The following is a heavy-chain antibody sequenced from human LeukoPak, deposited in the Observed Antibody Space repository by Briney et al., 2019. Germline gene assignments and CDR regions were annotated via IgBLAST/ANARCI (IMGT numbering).Heavy chain of an antibody. CDR1: GYTFTSYA. CDR2: INAGNGNT. Sequence: ASVKVSCKASGYTFTSYAMHWVRQAPGQRLEWMGWINAGNGNTKYSQKFQGRVTITRDTSASTAYMELSSLRSEGTAVYYCARDYYGSGSYYFDYWGQGTLVTVSS. J-gene: IGHJ4*02. V-gene: IGHV1-3*01. CDR3: ARDYYGSGSYYFDY. D-gene: IGHD3-10*01.